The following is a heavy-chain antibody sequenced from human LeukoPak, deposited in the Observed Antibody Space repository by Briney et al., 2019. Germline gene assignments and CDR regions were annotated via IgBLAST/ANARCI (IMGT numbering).Heavy chain of an antibody. V-gene: IGHV3-64D*06. D-gene: IGHD2-2*01. CDR3: VKDGGTSTTWGYFDP. CDR2: ISSRGGST. Sequence: PEGSLRLSCSASGFIFSSLAMHWVRQAPGKGLEYVSSISSRGGSTLYADSVKARFTISRDDSKNTLYLQMTSLRPEDTAVYYCVKDGGTSTTWGYFDPWGQGTLVTVSS. CDR1: GFIFSSLA. J-gene: IGHJ5*02.